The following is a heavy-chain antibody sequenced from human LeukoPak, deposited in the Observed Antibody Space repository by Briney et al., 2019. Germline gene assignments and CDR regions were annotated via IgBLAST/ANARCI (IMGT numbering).Heavy chain of an antibody. Sequence: GGSLRLSCAASGFTFNSHWMHWVRQAPGKGLVWVSRINGDGSSTTYADSVRGRFTISRDDAKNTLYLEMNSMRAEDTAVYYCAREWHDAFDIWGQGTMVTVSS. J-gene: IGHJ3*02. CDR3: AREWHDAFDI. CDR2: INGDGSST. V-gene: IGHV3-74*01. D-gene: IGHD5-24*01. CDR1: GFTFNSHW.